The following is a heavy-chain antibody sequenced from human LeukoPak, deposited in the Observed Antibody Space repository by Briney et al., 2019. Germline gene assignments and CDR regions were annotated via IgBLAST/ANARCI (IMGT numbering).Heavy chain of an antibody. J-gene: IGHJ4*02. CDR2: INHSGST. CDR3: ASLSPPIDF. Sequence: SETLSLTCAVYGGSFSGYYWSWIRQPPGKGLEWIGEINHSGSTNYNPSLKSRVTMSVDTSKNQISLNLTSVTAADTAVYYCASLSPPIDFWGQGILVTVSS. D-gene: IGHD3-16*01. CDR1: GGSFSGYY. V-gene: IGHV4-34*01.